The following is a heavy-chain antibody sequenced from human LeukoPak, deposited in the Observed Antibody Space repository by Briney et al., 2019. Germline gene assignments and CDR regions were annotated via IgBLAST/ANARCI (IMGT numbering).Heavy chain of an antibody. CDR2: ISAYNGQT. CDR1: GYTFTSNG. CDR3: ARRSGSGSYIDY. D-gene: IGHD3-10*01. J-gene: IGHJ4*02. Sequence: GASVKVSCKASGYTFTSNGITWVRQAPGQGLEWMGWISAYNGQTNYAQSLQGRVAMTTDTSTSTAYMELRSLRSDATAVYYCARRSGSGSYIDYWGQGTPVTVSS. V-gene: IGHV1-18*01.